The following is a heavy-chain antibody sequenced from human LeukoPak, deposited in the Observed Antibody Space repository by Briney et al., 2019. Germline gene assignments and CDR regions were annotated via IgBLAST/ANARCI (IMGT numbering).Heavy chain of an antibody. V-gene: IGHV3-49*03. Sequence: QTGGSLRLSCTASGFTFGDYTMSWFRQAPGKGLEWLIFIRSKGYGGTTEYAASVKGRFTISRDDSKSIAYLQMNSLETEDTAVYYCSRVRLGEVIDGPSDYWGQGTLVTVSS. CDR3: SRVRLGEVIDGPSDY. J-gene: IGHJ4*02. D-gene: IGHD3-10*01. CDR1: GFTFGDYT. CDR2: IRSKGYGGTT.